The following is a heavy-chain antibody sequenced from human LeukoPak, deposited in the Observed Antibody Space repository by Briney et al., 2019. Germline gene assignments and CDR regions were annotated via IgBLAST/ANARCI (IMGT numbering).Heavy chain of an antibody. CDR3: ARSYYYDSRATSD. CDR2: ISSNGGST. Sequence: GGCLRLSCAASGFTFSSYAMHWVRQAPGKGLEYVSAISSNGGSTYYANSVKGRFTISRDNSKNTLYLQMGSLRAEDMAVYYCARSYYYDSRATSDWGQGTLVTVSS. V-gene: IGHV3-64*01. J-gene: IGHJ4*02. D-gene: IGHD3-22*01. CDR1: GFTFSSYA.